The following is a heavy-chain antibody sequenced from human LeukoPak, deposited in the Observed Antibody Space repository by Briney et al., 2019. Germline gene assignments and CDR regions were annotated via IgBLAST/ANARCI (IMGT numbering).Heavy chain of an antibody. D-gene: IGHD2-2*01. V-gene: IGHV4-59*01. CDR1: GGSISSYY. CDR2: IYYSGST. Sequence: SETLSLTCTVSGGSISSYYWSWIRQPPGKGLEWIGYIYYSGSTNYNPSLKSRVTISVDTSKNQSSLKLSSVTAADTAVYYCAGQYCSSTSCPFDYWGQGTLVTVSS. CDR3: AGQYCSSTSCPFDY. J-gene: IGHJ4*02.